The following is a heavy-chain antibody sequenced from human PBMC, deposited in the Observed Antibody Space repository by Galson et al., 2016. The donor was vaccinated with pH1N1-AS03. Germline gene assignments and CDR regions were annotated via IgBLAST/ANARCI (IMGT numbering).Heavy chain of an antibody. J-gene: IGHJ4*02. CDR3: ATYGSGSRGGFDY. CDR1: GYTFSRYY. CDR2: IDPSIGST. D-gene: IGHD3-10*01. V-gene: IGHV1-46*01. Sequence: SVKVSCKASGYTFSRYYMHWMRQAPGQGPEWMGVIDPSIGSTTYAQKFQGSVNMTRDTATTTAYMELRSLRSDDTAVYYCATYGSGSRGGFDYWGQGARITVSS.